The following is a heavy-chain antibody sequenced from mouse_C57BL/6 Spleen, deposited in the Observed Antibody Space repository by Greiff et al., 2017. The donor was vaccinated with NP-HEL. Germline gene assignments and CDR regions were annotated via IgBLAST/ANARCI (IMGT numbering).Heavy chain of an antibody. V-gene: IGHV1-55*01. CDR3: ATVVADYYAMDY. Sequence: VQLQQSGAELVKPGASVKLSCTASGFNIKDYYMHWVKQRPGQGLEWIGDIYPGSGSTNYNEKFKSKATLTVDASSSTAYMQLSSLTSEDSAVYYCATVVADYYAMDYWGQGTSVTVSS. CDR1: GFNIKDYY. D-gene: IGHD1-1*01. CDR2: IYPGSGST. J-gene: IGHJ4*01.